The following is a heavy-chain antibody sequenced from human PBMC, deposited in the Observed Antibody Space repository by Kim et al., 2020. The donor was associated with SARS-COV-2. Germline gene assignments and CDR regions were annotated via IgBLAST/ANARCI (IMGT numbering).Heavy chain of an antibody. J-gene: IGHJ6*02. CDR3: ARGDSGYDLQPYHYALDV. CDR2: MYYSGSV. D-gene: IGHD5-12*01. V-gene: IGHV4-59*02. Sequence: SETLSLTCSVSGGSVSSYFWNWIRQSPGKGLEWIGYMYYSGSVKYNPSLKSRVTISTDTSNNQFSLRLSSVTAADTAVYYCARGDSGYDLQPYHYALDVWGQGTTVTVSS. CDR1: GGSVSSYF.